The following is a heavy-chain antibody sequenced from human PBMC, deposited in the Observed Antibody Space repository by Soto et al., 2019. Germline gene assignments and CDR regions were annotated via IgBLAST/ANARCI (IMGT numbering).Heavy chain of an antibody. V-gene: IGHV3-74*01. D-gene: IGHD2-15*01. J-gene: IGHJ4*02. CDR2: INSDGSST. CDR3: VRTSLVVAAATREDY. CDR1: GFTFSSYA. Sequence: GGSLRLSCAASGFTFSSYAMHWVRPAPGKGLVWVSRINSDGSSTSYADSVKGRFTISRDNAKNTLYLQMNSLRAEDTAVYYCVRTSLVVAAATREDYWGQGTLVTVS.